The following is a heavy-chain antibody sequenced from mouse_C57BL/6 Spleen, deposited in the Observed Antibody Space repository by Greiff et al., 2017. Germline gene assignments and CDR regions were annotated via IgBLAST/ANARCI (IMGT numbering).Heavy chain of an antibody. Sequence: EVQVVESGGGLVKPGGSLKLSCAASGFTFSDYGMHWVRQAPETGLEWVAYISSGSSTIYYADTVKGRFTISRDNAKNTLFLQMTSLRSEDTAMYYCARELRAGFAYWGQGTLVTVSA. J-gene: IGHJ3*01. CDR1: GFTFSDYG. V-gene: IGHV5-17*01. CDR3: ARELRAGFAY. CDR2: ISSGSSTI. D-gene: IGHD1-1*01.